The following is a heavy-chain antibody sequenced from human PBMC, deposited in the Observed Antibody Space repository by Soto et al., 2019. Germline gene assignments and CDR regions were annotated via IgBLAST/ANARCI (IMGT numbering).Heavy chain of an antibody. CDR2: IYYSGST. V-gene: IGHV4-59*01. CDR1: ESSISSYI. CDR3: ARVTRSGGYYMDV. Sequence: SGTLSHTFTVAESSISSYIWNCIRQPPGKGLEWIGYIYYSGSTNYNPSLKSRVTISVDTSKNQFSLKLSSVTAADTAVYYCARVTRSGGYYMDVWGNGTTVTVSS. J-gene: IGHJ6*03. D-gene: IGHD2-15*01.